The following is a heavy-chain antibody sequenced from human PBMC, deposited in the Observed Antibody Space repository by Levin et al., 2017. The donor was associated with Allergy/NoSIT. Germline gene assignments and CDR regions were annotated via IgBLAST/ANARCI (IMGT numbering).Heavy chain of an antibody. CDR3: ARNRIVVAGGTDYYYGMDV. V-gene: IGHV4-61*01. Sequence: SETLSLTCTDSGGSVSSGTYYWSWIRQPPGKGLEWIGYINYRGSTNYNPSLQSRVTISVDTSNHEFSLKLSSVTAADTAVYYCARNRIVVAGGTDYYYGMDVWGQGTTVTVSS. CDR2: INYRGST. J-gene: IGHJ6*02. D-gene: IGHD6-19*01. CDR1: GGSVSSGTYY.